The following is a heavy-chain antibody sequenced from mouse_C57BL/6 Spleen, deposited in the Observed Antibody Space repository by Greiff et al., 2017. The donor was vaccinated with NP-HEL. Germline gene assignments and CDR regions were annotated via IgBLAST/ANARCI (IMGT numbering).Heavy chain of an antibody. J-gene: IGHJ4*01. V-gene: IGHV2-6-1*01. CDR1: GFSLTSYG. Sequence: VQLQESGPGLVAPSQSLSITCTVSGFSLTSYGVHWVRQPPGKGLEWLVVIWSDGSTTYNSALKSRLSISKDNSKSQVFLKMNSLQTDDTAMYYCARHGRLRDYYAMDYWGQGTSVTVSS. CDR2: IWSDGST. CDR3: ARHGRLRDYYAMDY. D-gene: IGHD2-4*01.